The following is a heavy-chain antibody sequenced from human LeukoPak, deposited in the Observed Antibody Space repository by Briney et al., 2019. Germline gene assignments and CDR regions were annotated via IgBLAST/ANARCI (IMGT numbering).Heavy chain of an antibody. J-gene: IGHJ4*02. D-gene: IGHD5-18*01. Sequence: GGSLRLSCAASGFTVSSNYMSWVRQAPGKGLEWVSAISGSGGSTYYADSVKGRFTISRDNSKNTLYLQMNSLRAEDTAVYYCAKARWLPSYYFDYWGQGTLVTVSS. CDR2: ISGSGGST. V-gene: IGHV3-23*01. CDR3: AKARWLPSYYFDY. CDR1: GFTVSSNY.